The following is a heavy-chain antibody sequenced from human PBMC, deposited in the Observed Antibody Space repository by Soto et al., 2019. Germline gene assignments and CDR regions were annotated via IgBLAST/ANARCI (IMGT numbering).Heavy chain of an antibody. CDR3: ARDRQQLALYSFDY. CDR1: GGTFSSYA. Sequence: GASVKVACKASGGTFSSYAISWVRQAPGQGLEWMGGIIPIFGTANYAQKFQGRVTITADESTSTAYMELSSLRSEDTAVYYCARDRQQLALYSFDYWGQGTLVTVSS. CDR2: IIPIFGTA. V-gene: IGHV1-69*13. J-gene: IGHJ4*02. D-gene: IGHD6-13*01.